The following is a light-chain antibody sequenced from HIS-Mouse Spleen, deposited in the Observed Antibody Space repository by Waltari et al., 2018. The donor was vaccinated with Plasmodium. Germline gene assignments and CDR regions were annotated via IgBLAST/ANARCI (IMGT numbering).Light chain of an antibody. V-gene: IGKV3-15*01. CDR3: QQYNNWPFT. CDR1: QSVSSN. Sequence: EIVMTQSPATLSVSPGERATLSCRASQSVSSNLAWYQQKPGQAPRLLIYGASTRAPVIPARFSGSGSGTEFTRTISSLQSEDFAVYYCQQYNNWPFTFGPGTKVDIK. J-gene: IGKJ3*01. CDR2: GAS.